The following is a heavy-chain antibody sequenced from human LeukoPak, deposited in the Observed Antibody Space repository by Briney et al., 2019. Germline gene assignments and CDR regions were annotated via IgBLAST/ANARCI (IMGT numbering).Heavy chain of an antibody. J-gene: IGHJ4*02. D-gene: IGHD3-22*01. Sequence: GGSLRLSCAASGFTFTSYAMSWVRQAPGEGLGWVSAISGSGGSTYYADSVKGRFTISRDNSKNTLHLQMNRLRADDTAVYYCAKAADNGYYYYFDYGGQGTLVTVSS. CDR3: AKAADNGYYYYFDY. CDR1: GFTFTSYA. CDR2: ISGSGGST. V-gene: IGHV3-23*01.